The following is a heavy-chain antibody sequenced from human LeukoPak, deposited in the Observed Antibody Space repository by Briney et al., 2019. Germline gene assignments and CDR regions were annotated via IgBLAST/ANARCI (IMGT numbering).Heavy chain of an antibody. CDR1: GYTFTTYG. Sequence: GASVKVSCKASGYTFTTYGISWVRQAPGQGLEWMGGIIPIFGTANYAQKFQGRVTITADKSTSTAYMELSSLRSEDTAVYYCARDYCSSTSCPPVGNCYYGMDVWGKGTTVTVSS. CDR2: IIPIFGTA. V-gene: IGHV1-69*06. CDR3: ARDYCSSTSCPPVGNCYYGMDV. D-gene: IGHD2-2*01. J-gene: IGHJ6*04.